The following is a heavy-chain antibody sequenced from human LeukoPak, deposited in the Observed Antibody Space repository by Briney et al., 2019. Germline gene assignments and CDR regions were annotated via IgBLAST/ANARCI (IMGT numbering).Heavy chain of an antibody. Sequence: PSETLSLTCTVSGGSISSYYWSWIRQPPGKGLEWIGYIYYSGSTNYNPSLKSRVTISVDTSKNQFSLKLSSVTAADTAVYYCATGLSENLRWYFGYWGQGTLVTVSS. J-gene: IGHJ4*02. CDR3: ATGLSENLRWYFGY. V-gene: IGHV4-59*01. CDR1: GGSISSYY. CDR2: IYYSGST. D-gene: IGHD4-23*01.